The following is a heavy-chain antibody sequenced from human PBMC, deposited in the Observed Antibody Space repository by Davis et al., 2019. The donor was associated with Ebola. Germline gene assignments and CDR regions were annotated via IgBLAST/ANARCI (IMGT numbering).Heavy chain of an antibody. CDR2: ISYDGSNK. CDR3: ARDRGDYYDSSGYNWFDP. J-gene: IGHJ5*02. V-gene: IGHV3-30-3*01. CDR1: GFTFSSYA. D-gene: IGHD3-22*01. Sequence: GGSLRLSCAASGFTFSSYAMHWVRQAPGKGLEWVAVISYDGSNKYYADSVKGRFTISRDNSKNTLYLQMNSLRAEDTAVYYCARDRGDYYDSSGYNWFDPWGQGTLVTVSS.